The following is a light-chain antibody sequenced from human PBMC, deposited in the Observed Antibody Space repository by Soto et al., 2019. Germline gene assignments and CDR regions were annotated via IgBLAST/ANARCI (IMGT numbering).Light chain of an antibody. Sequence: DIQMTQSPSTLSASVEDRVTITCRASQTVRTYLNWYQQKPGKAPKLLIYAASNLQSGVPSRFSGSGSGTDFTLTITSLRPEDFATYWCQQSYNTPVTFGQGTRLEN. CDR3: QQSYNTPVT. CDR1: QTVRTY. CDR2: AAS. V-gene: IGKV1-39*01. J-gene: IGKJ5*01.